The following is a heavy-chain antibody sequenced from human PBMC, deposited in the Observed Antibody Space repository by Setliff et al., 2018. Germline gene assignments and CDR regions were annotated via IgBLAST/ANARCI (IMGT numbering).Heavy chain of an antibody. CDR1: GGSISSYY. Sequence: PSETLSLTCTVSGGSISSYYWIWIRQPPGKGLEWIGYIYSSGRTNYNPSLKSRVTISVDTSNNQFSLKVSSVTAADTAVYYCARAPPNRYSGSYEYFYMDVWGKGTTVTVSS. CDR3: ARAPPNRYSGSYEYFYMDV. J-gene: IGHJ6*03. D-gene: IGHD1-26*01. CDR2: IYSSGRT. V-gene: IGHV4-4*08.